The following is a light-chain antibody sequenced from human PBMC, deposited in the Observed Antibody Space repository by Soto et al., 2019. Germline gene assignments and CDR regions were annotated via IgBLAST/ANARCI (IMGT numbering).Light chain of an antibody. CDR2: GAS. Sequence: EIVLTQSPGTLSLSPGERATLSCRASQSVSSSYLAWYQQKPGQAPRLLIYGASSRATGIPDRFSASGSGTEFTLTISRLEPEDFAVYYCQQYGSSGTFGQGTKVDIK. J-gene: IGKJ1*01. V-gene: IGKV3-20*01. CDR3: QQYGSSGT. CDR1: QSVSSSY.